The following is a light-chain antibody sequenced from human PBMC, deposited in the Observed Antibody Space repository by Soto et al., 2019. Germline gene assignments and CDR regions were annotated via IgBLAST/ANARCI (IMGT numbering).Light chain of an antibody. CDR2: GAS. Sequence: IVFTQSPCTLSLSPGEIATLSCRASQSVSANYLAWYQQKRGQAPRLLIYGASSRATGIPDRFGGSGSGTDFTLTISRLEPEDFSVYYCHQYGTAPLTFGPGTKVDIK. V-gene: IGKV3-20*01. CDR3: HQYGTAPLT. J-gene: IGKJ3*01. CDR1: QSVSANY.